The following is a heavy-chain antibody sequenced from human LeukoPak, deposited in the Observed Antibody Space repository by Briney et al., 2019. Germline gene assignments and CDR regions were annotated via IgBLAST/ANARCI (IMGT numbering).Heavy chain of an antibody. D-gene: IGHD3-3*01. V-gene: IGHV4-4*07. J-gene: IGHJ3*02. CDR2: IYTSGST. Sequence: SETLSLTRTVSGGSISSYYWSWIRQPAGKGLEWIGRIYTSGSTNYNPSLKSRVTMSVDTSKNQFSLKLSSVTAADTAVYYCARVFTHQDAFDIWGQGTMVTVSS. CDR1: GGSISSYY. CDR3: ARVFTHQDAFDI.